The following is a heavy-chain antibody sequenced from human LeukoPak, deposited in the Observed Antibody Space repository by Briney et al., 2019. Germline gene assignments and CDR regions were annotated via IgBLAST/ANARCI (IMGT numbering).Heavy chain of an antibody. CDR1: GFTLSSYA. J-gene: IGHJ4*02. V-gene: IGHV3-23*01. CDR3: TRRLDD. Sequence: GGSLRLSCAASGFTLSSYAMSWVRQAPGKGLEWVSAISGSGGSTYYADSVKGRFTISRDNAQNSLYLQMNGLRVEDTAVYYCTRRLDDWGQGTLVTVSS. CDR2: ISGSGGST. D-gene: IGHD3-16*01.